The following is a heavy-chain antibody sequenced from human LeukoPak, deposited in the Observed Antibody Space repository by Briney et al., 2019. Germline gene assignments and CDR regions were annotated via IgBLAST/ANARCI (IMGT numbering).Heavy chain of an antibody. J-gene: IGHJ4*02. V-gene: IGHV3-7*01. CDR1: GFTFSSYM. Sequence: GESLRLSCAASGFTFSSYMMTWVRQAPGKGLEWVANIKPDGGEKFYVDSVRGRFTISRDNAKNSLYLQMNSLRAEDTAVYYCASIMGATTLDYWGQGTLVTVSS. D-gene: IGHD1-26*01. CDR2: IKPDGGEK. CDR3: ASIMGATTLDY.